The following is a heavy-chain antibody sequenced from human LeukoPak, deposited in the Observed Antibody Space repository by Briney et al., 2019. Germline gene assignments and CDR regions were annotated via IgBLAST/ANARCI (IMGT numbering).Heavy chain of an antibody. D-gene: IGHD2-15*01. J-gene: IGHJ3*02. V-gene: IGHV4-59*08. CDR1: GGSISSYY. CDR2: IYYSGST. Sequence: SETLSLTCTVSGGSISSYYWSWIRQPPGKGLEWIGYIYYSGSTNYNPSLKSRVTISVDTSKNQFSLKLSSVTAADTAVYYCARHLQGYCSGGSCYSPPRFAFDIWGQGTMVTVYS. CDR3: ARHLQGYCSGGSCYSPPRFAFDI.